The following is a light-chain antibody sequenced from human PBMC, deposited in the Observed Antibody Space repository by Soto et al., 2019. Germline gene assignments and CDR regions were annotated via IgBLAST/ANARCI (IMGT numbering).Light chain of an antibody. J-gene: IGKJ1*01. V-gene: IGKV1-5*01. CDR2: DAS. CDR3: QQYDSFPRT. Sequence: DIQMTQSPSTLSASVGDRVSITCRASQSISTWVAWYQQRPGKAPKFLIYDASRLESGVPSRFSGSGSGTEFTLTISSLQPDDFATYYCQQYDSFPRTFGQGTKVE. CDR1: QSISTW.